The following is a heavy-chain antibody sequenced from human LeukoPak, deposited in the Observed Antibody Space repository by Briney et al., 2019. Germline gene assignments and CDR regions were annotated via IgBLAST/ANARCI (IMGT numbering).Heavy chain of an antibody. J-gene: IGHJ4*02. V-gene: IGHV3-48*03. Sequence: GGSLELSCAASGFTFTEYEMNWVRPAPGKGLEWVSYITNSGATIYYADSVRGRFTISRDNAKSSLYLQMDSLRAEDTAVYYCARGYGSGSYWVGFDYWGQGTLVTVSS. CDR2: ITNSGATI. CDR3: ARGYGSGSYWVGFDY. D-gene: IGHD3-10*01. CDR1: GFTFTEYE.